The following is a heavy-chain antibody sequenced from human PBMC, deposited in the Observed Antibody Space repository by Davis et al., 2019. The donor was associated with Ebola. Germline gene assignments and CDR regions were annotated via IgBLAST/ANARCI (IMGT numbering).Heavy chain of an antibody. Sequence: PSETLSLTCAVYGGSFSGYYWSWIRQPPGKGLEWIGEINHSGSTNYNPSLKSRVTISVDTSKNQFSLKLSSVTAADTAVYYCARDQAGYIVVVPAAKRTWFDPWGQGTLVTVSS. D-gene: IGHD2-2*01. V-gene: IGHV4-34*01. CDR2: INHSGST. CDR3: ARDQAGYIVVVPAAKRTWFDP. CDR1: GGSFSGYY. J-gene: IGHJ5*02.